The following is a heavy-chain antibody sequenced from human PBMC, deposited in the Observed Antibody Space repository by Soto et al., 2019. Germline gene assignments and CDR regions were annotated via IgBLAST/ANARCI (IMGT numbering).Heavy chain of an antibody. CDR2: INSGGSST. D-gene: IGHD5-18*01. CDR3: ARGGGYSYGYGADY. V-gene: IGHV3-74*01. J-gene: IGHJ4*02. Sequence: GGSLRLSCAASGFTFSSYWMHWVRQAPGKGLVWVSRINSGGSSTSYADSVKGRFTISRDNAKNTLYLQMNSLRAEDTAVYYCARGGGYSYGYGADYWGQGTLVTVSS. CDR1: GFTFSSYW.